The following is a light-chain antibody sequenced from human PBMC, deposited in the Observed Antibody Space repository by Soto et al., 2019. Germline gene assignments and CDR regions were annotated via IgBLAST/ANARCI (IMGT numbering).Light chain of an antibody. CDR3: QQYNSYS. Sequence: EIVLTQSPATLSLSPGERATLSCRASQSVGSYLAWYQQKPGQAPRLLIYGASSRATGIPDRFSGSGSGTDFTLTISSLQPDDFATYYCQQYNSYSFGQGTKVDI. V-gene: IGKV3-11*01. CDR2: GAS. CDR1: QSVGSY. J-gene: IGKJ1*01.